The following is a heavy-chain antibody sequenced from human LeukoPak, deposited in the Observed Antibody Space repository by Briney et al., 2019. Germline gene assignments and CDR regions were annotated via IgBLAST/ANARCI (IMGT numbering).Heavy chain of an antibody. CDR2: INPNSGGT. CDR3: ATGITIFGVVIPEYYYYYMDV. Sequence: ASVKVSCKASGYTFTGYYIHWVRQAPGQGLEWMGWINPNSGGTNYAQKFQGRVTMTRDTSISTAYMELSRLRSDDTAVYYCATGITIFGVVIPEYYYYYMDVWGKGTTVTVSS. D-gene: IGHD3-3*01. J-gene: IGHJ6*03. CDR1: GYTFTGYY. V-gene: IGHV1-2*02.